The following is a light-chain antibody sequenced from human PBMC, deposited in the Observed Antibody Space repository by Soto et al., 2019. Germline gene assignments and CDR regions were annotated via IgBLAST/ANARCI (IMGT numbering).Light chain of an antibody. CDR2: EAT. J-gene: IGLJ1*01. Sequence: QSALTQPASVSGSPGQSITISCTGTSSDLGAYNYVSWYQQHPGKVPRLMIYEATQRPSGVSHRFSGSKSGRTASLTISGLQAKDEADYYCTSYTSSATLVFGTGTKVTVL. CDR3: TSYTSSATLV. CDR1: SSDLGAYNY. V-gene: IGLV2-14*01.